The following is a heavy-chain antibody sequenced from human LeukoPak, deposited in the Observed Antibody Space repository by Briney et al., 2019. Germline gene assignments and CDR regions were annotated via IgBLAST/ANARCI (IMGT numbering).Heavy chain of an antibody. CDR1: GFTFSTYA. D-gene: IGHD2-15*01. Sequence: GGSLRLSCAASGFTFSTYAMTWVRQAPGRGLEWVSTIRGSGGSTYYADSVKGRFTISRDISKNTVYPQMNNLGAEDTAVYYCARYCSGGNCYSGLVYGGQGTLVAVSS. V-gene: IGHV3-23*01. CDR2: IRGSGGST. CDR3: ARYCSGGNCYSGLVY. J-gene: IGHJ4*02.